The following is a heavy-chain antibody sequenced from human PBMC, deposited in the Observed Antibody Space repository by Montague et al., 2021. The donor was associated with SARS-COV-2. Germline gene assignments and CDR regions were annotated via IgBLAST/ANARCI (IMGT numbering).Heavy chain of an antibody. V-gene: IGHV4-34*01. CDR2: INHSGST. CDR3: ARGSGCSGGCCCSEWDPHHYCGMGV. CDR1: GGSFSGYY. D-gene: IGHD2-15*01. Sequence: SETLSLTCAVYGGSFSGYYWSWIRQPPGKGLEWIGEINHSGSTNYNPSLKSRVTISVDTSKNQFSLKLSSVTAADTAVYYCARGSGCSGGCCCSEWDPHHYCGMGVWGQGTPVTVSS. J-gene: IGHJ6*02.